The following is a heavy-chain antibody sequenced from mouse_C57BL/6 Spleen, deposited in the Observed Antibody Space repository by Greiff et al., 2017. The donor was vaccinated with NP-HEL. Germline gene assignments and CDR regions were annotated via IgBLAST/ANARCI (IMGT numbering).Heavy chain of an antibody. V-gene: IGHV5-17*01. Sequence: EVMLVESGGGLVKPGGSLKLSCAASGFTFSDYGMHWVRQAPEKGLEWVAYISSGSSTIYYADTVKGRFTISRDNAKNTLFLQMTSLRSEDTAMYYCARPYYYGSKPDWYFDVWGTGTTVTVSS. CDR3: ARPYYYGSKPDWYFDV. J-gene: IGHJ1*03. CDR1: GFTFSDYG. D-gene: IGHD1-1*01. CDR2: ISSGSSTI.